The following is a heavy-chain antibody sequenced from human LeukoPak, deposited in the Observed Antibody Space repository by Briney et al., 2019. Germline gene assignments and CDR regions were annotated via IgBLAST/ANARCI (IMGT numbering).Heavy chain of an antibody. J-gene: IGHJ5*02. Sequence: GGSLRLSCAASGFTFSNAWMNWVRQAPGKGLEWVCHIRSSNHSGTPDYAAPMKGRFTISRDDSRNSLYLQMNSMKSEETAVYYCTTGDITNEVIARNYFEAWGQGILVTVSS. CDR2: IRSSNHSGTP. V-gene: IGHV3-15*01. D-gene: IGHD2-21*01. CDR3: TTGDITNEVIARNYFEA. CDR1: GFTFSNAW.